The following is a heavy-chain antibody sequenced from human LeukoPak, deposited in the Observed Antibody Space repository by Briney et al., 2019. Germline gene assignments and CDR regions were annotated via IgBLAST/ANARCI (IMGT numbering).Heavy chain of an antibody. D-gene: IGHD2-2*01. CDR3: ARLVDPDY. V-gene: IGHV4-34*01. J-gene: IGHJ4*02. CDR2: TNHSGST. CDR1: GGSFSGYY. Sequence: SETLSLTCAVYGGSFSGYYWSWIRQPPGKGLEWIGETNHSGSTNYNPSLKSRVTISVDTSKNQFSLKLSSVTAADTAVYYCARLVDPDYWGQGTLVTVSS.